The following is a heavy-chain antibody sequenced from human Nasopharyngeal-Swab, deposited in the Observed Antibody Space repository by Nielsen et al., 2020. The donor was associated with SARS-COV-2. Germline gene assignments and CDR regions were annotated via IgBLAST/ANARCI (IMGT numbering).Heavy chain of an antibody. Sequence: SETLSLTCTVSGGSISSGGYYWSWIRQHPGKGLEWIGYIYYSGSTYYNPSLKSRVTISVDTSKNQFSLKLSSVTAADTAVYYCARGGIMITFGGVIASFDYWGQGTLVTVSS. J-gene: IGHJ4*02. CDR1: GGSISSGGYY. CDR3: ARGGIMITFGGVIASFDY. D-gene: IGHD3-16*02. CDR2: IYYSGST. V-gene: IGHV4-31*03.